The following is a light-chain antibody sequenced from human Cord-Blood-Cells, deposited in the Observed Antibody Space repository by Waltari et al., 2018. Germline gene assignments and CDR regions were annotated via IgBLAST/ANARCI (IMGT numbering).Light chain of an antibody. CDR3: CSYAGSSTWV. CDR1: SRDVGLYNT. Sequence: QSALTPPASVSGSPGASITISCTGTSRDVGLYNTVSWYQQQPGKAPRPMIYEGSKRLSGVSNRFSGSKSGNTASLTISGLQAEDEADYYCCSYAGSSTWVFGGGTKLTVL. J-gene: IGLJ3*02. V-gene: IGLV2-23*01. CDR2: EGS.